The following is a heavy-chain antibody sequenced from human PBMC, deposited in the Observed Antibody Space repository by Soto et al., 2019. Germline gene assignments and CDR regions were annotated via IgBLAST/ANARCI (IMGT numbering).Heavy chain of an antibody. D-gene: IGHD6-25*01. CDR3: ARMDRNSSAXGLGPNYYYYGMDV. CDR2: IYYSGST. J-gene: IGHJ6*02. CDR1: GGSISSGGYY. V-gene: IGHV4-31*03. Sequence: PSETLSLTCTVSGGSISSGGYYWSWIRQHPGKGLEWIGYIYYSGSTYYNPSLKSRVTISVDTSKNQFSLKLSSVTAADTAVYYCARMDRNSSAXGLGPNYYYYGMDVWGQGTTVTVSS.